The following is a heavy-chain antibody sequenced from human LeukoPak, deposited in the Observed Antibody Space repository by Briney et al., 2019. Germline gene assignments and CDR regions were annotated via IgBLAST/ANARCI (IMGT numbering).Heavy chain of an antibody. D-gene: IGHD3-22*01. J-gene: IGHJ4*02. Sequence: SVKVSCKASGGTFSSYAISWVRQAPGQGLEWMGRIIPIFGTANYAQKFQGRVTITTDESTSTAYMELSSLRSEDTAVYYCVRGGDTYYYDSSGSWGQGTLVTVSS. CDR2: IIPIFGTA. V-gene: IGHV1-69*05. CDR3: VRGGDTYYYDSSGS. CDR1: GGTFSSYA.